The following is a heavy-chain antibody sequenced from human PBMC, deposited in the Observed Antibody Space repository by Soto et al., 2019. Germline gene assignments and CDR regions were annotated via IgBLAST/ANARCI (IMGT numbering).Heavy chain of an antibody. V-gene: IGHV3-73*01. CDR3: SSGSYYSAY. D-gene: IGHD1-26*01. Sequence: GGSLRLSCTASGFSLSGSAMHWVRQASGKGLEWVGRIRSKSNKYATLYAASVKGRFTISRDDSQNTAYLQMESLKSEDTAVYYCSSGSYYSAYWGQGTLVTVSS. CDR2: IRSKSNKYAT. J-gene: IGHJ4*02. CDR1: GFSLSGSA.